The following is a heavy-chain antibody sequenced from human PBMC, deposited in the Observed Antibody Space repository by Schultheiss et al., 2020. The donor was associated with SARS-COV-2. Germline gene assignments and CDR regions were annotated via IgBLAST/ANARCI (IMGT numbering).Heavy chain of an antibody. CDR2: ISGSGGST. J-gene: IGHJ6*02. D-gene: IGHD2-2*01. Sequence: GGSLRLSCAASGFTFSSYAMSWVRQAPGKGLEWVSAISGSGGSTYYADSVKGRFTISRDNAKNSLYLQMNSLRAEDTAVYYCARVVVVPAAMGAVGWYYYGMDVWGQGTTVTVSS. CDR3: ARVVVVPAAMGAVGWYYYGMDV. V-gene: IGHV3-23*01. CDR1: GFTFSSYA.